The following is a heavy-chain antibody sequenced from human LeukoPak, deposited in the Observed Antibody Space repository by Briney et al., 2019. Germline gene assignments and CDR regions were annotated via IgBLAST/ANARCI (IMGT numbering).Heavy chain of an antibody. CDR3: ARELLLGDAFDI. Sequence: GGSLRLSCAASGFTFSSYSMNWVRQAPGKGLEWVSSISSSSSYIYYADSVKGRFTISRDNAKNSLHLQMNSLRAEDTAVYYCARELLLGDAFDIWGQGTMVTVSS. V-gene: IGHV3-21*01. CDR2: ISSSSSYI. J-gene: IGHJ3*02. CDR1: GFTFSSYS. D-gene: IGHD3-10*01.